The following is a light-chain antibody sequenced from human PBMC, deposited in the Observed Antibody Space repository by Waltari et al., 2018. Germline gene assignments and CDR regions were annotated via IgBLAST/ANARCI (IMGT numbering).Light chain of an antibody. CDR3: CSYSTNSAYVV. Sequence: QSALTQPAPVSGSPGQSITISCAGISRDIRGYDYVSLYQQHPGKAPKLIIYDVTKRPSGVSNRFSASKSGNTASLTISGLQAEDGADYSCCSYSTNSAYVVFGGGTKLTVL. V-gene: IGLV2-14*01. CDR1: SRDIRGYDY. CDR2: DVT. J-gene: IGLJ2*01.